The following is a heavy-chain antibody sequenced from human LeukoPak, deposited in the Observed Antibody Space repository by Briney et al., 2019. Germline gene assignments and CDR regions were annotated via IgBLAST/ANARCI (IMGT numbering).Heavy chain of an antibody. J-gene: IGHJ4*02. Sequence: GRSLRLSCAASGFTFSSYGMHWVRQAPGKGLEWVAVIWYDGSNKYYADSVKGRFTISRDNSKNTLYLQMNSLRAEDTAVYYCARGPGAYYYDSSGNFDYWGQGTLVTVSS. CDR3: ARGPGAYYYDSSGNFDY. V-gene: IGHV3-33*01. D-gene: IGHD3-22*01. CDR2: IWYDGSNK. CDR1: GFTFSSYG.